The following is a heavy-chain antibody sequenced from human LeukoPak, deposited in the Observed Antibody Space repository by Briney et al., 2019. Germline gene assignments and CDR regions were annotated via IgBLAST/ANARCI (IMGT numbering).Heavy chain of an antibody. Sequence: PGRSLRLSCAASGFTFSSYAMHWVRQAPGKGLERVAVISYDGSNKYYADSVKGRFTISRDNSKNTLYLQMNSLRTEDTAAYYRARDHDGYHNRADYFDFWGQGTLVTVSS. CDR1: GFTFSSYA. CDR2: ISYDGSNK. CDR3: ARDHDGYHNRADYFDF. V-gene: IGHV3-30-3*01. J-gene: IGHJ4*02. D-gene: IGHD5-24*01.